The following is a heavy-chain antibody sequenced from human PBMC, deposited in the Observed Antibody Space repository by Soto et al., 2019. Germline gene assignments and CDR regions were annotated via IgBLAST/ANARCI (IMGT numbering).Heavy chain of an antibody. V-gene: IGHV2-5*02. CDR1: GFSLSTSGVG. CDR2: IYWDDDK. D-gene: IGHD6-25*01. CDR3: AHRGDSGSSRAFHI. J-gene: IGHJ3*02. Sequence: QITLKESGPALVKPTQTLTLTCTFSGFSLSTSGVGVGWLRQPPGKALEWLALIYWDDDKRYSPSVKSRLTITRDTSKNQVVLTMTNLDPVDTATYYCAHRGDSGSSRAFHIWGHGRMVTVSS.